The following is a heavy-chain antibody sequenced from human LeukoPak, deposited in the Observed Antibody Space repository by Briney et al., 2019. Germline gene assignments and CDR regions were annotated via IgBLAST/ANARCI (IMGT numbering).Heavy chain of an antibody. Sequence: PGGSLRLSCAASGFTFSNAWMSWVRQAPGKGLEWVGRIKSKTDGGTTDYAAPVKGRFTISRDDSKNTLYLQMNSLKTEDTAVYYCTTETYYYDSSGYPPSDYWGQGTLVTVSS. V-gene: IGHV3-15*01. CDR3: TTETYYYDSSGYPPSDY. CDR1: GFTFSNAW. CDR2: IKSKTDGGTT. D-gene: IGHD3-22*01. J-gene: IGHJ4*02.